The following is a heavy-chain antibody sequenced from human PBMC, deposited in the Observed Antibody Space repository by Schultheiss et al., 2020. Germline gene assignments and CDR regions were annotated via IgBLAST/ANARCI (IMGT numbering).Heavy chain of an antibody. CDR2: IKSDGSST. Sequence: GGSLRLSCAASGFTFSSYWMHWVRQAPGKGLVWVSRIKSDGSSTTYADSVKGRFTISRDNAKNTLYLQVNSLRAEDTAVYYCARSDYMDNWGQGTLVTVS. J-gene: IGHJ4*02. V-gene: IGHV3-74*01. CDR3: ARSDYMDN. CDR1: GFTFSSYW.